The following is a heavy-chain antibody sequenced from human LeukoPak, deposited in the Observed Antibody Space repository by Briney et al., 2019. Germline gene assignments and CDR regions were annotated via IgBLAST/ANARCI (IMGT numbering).Heavy chain of an antibody. D-gene: IGHD3-22*01. J-gene: IGHJ4*02. CDR1: GFTFTSYT. Sequence: GGSLRLSCAASGFTFTSYTMNWVRQAPGKGLEWVSVIYSGGSTYYADSVKGRFTISRDNSKNTLYLQMNSLKAEDTAVYYCARVSDSSGYKYFDYWGQGTLVTVSS. V-gene: IGHV3-53*01. CDR2: IYSGGST. CDR3: ARVSDSSGYKYFDY.